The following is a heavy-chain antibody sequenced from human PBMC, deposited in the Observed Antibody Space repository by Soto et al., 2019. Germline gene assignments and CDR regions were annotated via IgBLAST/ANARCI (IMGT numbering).Heavy chain of an antibody. D-gene: IGHD2-2*03. V-gene: IGHV3-49*04. CDR3: SRGSFGYYGP. CDR2: IRNTPYGGTT. Sequence: GGSLRLSCNCSGFRFSEHAMTWVRQAPGKGLGWVGFIRNTPYGGTTDYAASVRGRFTISRDDSASIAYLQMNSLKTEDSGLYYCSRGSFGYYGPWGPGTLVTVSS. J-gene: IGHJ5*02. CDR1: GFRFSEHA.